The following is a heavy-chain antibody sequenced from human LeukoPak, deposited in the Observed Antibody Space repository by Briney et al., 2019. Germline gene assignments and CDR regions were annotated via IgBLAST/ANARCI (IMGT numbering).Heavy chain of an antibody. V-gene: IGHV1-69*13. Sequence: SVKVSCKASGGTFSSYAISWVRQAPGQGLEWMGGIIPIFGTANYAQKFQGRVTITADESTSTAYMELSSLRSEDTAVYYCAREDIVATRWFDPWGQGTLVAVSS. J-gene: IGHJ5*02. D-gene: IGHD5-12*01. CDR3: AREDIVATRWFDP. CDR1: GGTFSSYA. CDR2: IIPIFGTA.